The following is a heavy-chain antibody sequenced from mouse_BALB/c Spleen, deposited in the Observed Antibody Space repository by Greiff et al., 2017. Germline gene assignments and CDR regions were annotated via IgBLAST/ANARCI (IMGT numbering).Heavy chain of an antibody. CDR2: INSNGGST. D-gene: IGHD1-1*01. Sequence: EVKLMESGGGLVQPGGSLKLSCAASGFTFSSYGMSWVRQTPDKRLELVATINSNGGSTYYPDSVKGRFTISRDNAKNTLYLQMSSLKSEDTAMYYCARDRGYGSSYWWYFDVWGAGTTVTVSS. CDR3: ARDRGYGSSYWWYFDV. J-gene: IGHJ1*01. CDR1: GFTFSSYG. V-gene: IGHV5-6-3*01.